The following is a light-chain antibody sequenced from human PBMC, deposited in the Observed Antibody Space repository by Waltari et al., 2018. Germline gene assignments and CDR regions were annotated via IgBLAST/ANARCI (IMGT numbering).Light chain of an antibody. Sequence: QSVLTQPASVSGSPGQPITISCTGTNRDLGSYCFFSWYQQYPGKAPKLLIYDLTERPSGVSTRFSGSKSGNTASLTISGLQADDEADYFCSSYTGRGTVIFGRGTMVTVL. CDR1: NRDLGSYCF. V-gene: IGLV2-14*01. CDR2: DLT. CDR3: SSYTGRGTVI. J-gene: IGLJ2*01.